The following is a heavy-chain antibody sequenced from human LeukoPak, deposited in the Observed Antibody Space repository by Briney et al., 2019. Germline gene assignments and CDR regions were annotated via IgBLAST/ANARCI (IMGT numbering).Heavy chain of an antibody. D-gene: IGHD4-11*01. CDR1: GFTFSSYA. Sequence: GGSLRLSWAASGFTFSSYAMHWVRQAPGKGLEWVAVISYDGSNKYYADSVKGRFTISRDNSKNTLYLQMNSLRAEDTAVYYCARDSNLDYWGQGTLVTVSS. CDR2: ISYDGSNK. V-gene: IGHV3-30-3*01. J-gene: IGHJ4*02. CDR3: ARDSNLDY.